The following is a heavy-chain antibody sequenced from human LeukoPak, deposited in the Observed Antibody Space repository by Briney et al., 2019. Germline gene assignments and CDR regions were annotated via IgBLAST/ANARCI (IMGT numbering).Heavy chain of an antibody. CDR1: GFTFSSYT. Sequence: GGSLRLSCATSGFTFSSYTMSWVRQAPGKGLEWVSTITTSDGNTYYADSVKGRFTVSRDNSKNTLFLQMNSLRAEDTAVYYCAKDGGLWVSAHWGDSWGRGTLVTVSS. CDR2: ITTSDGNT. J-gene: IGHJ4*02. CDR3: AKDGGLWVSAHWGDS. D-gene: IGHD7-27*01. V-gene: IGHV3-23*01.